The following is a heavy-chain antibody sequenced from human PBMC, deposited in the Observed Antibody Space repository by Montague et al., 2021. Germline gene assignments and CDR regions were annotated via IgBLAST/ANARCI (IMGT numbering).Heavy chain of an antibody. J-gene: IGHJ3*02. CDR3: ARDTTTDGFDI. V-gene: IGHV4-59*02. CDR1: GGSVSNYF. Sequence: SETLSLTCTVSGGSVSNYFWTWIRQPPGKGLEWIGFISYSGRTNFNPSLKSRVTISLDTSKNQFSLNLSSVTAADTAVYYCARDTTTDGFDIRGQGTMVTVSS. D-gene: IGHD1-1*01. CDR2: ISYSGRT.